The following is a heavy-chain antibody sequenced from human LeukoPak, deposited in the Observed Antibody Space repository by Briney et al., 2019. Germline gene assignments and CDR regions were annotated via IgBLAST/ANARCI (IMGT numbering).Heavy chain of an antibody. Sequence: GASVKVSCKASGYTFTSYGISWVRQAPGQGLEWMGWISAYNGNTNYAQKLQGRVTMITDTSTSTAYMELRSLRSGDTAVYYCARANGGYQLLFSYYYYYMDVWGKGTTVTISS. CDR1: GYTFTSYG. CDR2: ISAYNGNT. CDR3: ARANGGYQLLFSYYYYYMDV. V-gene: IGHV1-18*01. D-gene: IGHD2-2*01. J-gene: IGHJ6*03.